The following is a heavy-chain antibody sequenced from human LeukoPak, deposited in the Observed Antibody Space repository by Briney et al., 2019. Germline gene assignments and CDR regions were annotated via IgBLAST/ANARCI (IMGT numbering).Heavy chain of an antibody. D-gene: IGHD2-2*01. Sequence: PGGSLRLSCSASGFTFSSYAMHWVRQAPGKGLEYVSAISSNGGSTYYADSVKGRFTISRDNSKNTLYLQMSSLRAEDTAVYCCVKGYCSSISCYGDYWGQGTLVTVSS. V-gene: IGHV3-64D*09. CDR3: VKGYCSSISCYGDY. CDR1: GFTFSSYA. CDR2: ISSNGGST. J-gene: IGHJ4*02.